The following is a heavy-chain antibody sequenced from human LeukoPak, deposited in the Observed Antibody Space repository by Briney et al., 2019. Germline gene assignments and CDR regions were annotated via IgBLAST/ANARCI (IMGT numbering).Heavy chain of an antibody. V-gene: IGHV3-30*18. D-gene: IGHD1-26*01. Sequence: GGSLRLSCAASGFTFRTYGMHWVRQAPGRGLEWVAVISYDGSNKHYADPVKGRFTISRDNSKNTLYLQMNSLRGEDTAVYYCAKDYLGASHTFDIWGQGTMVTVSS. CDR2: ISYDGSNK. J-gene: IGHJ3*02. CDR3: AKDYLGASHTFDI. CDR1: GFTFRTYG.